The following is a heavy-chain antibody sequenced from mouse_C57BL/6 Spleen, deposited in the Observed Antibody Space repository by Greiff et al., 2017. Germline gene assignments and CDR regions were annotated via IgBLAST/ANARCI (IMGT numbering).Heavy chain of an antibody. J-gene: IGHJ3*01. CDR1: GFTFSDYY. D-gene: IGHD2-4*01. CDR3: ARRDYDYSWFAY. V-gene: IGHV5-12*01. Sequence: EVKVEESGGGLVQPGGSLKLSCAASGFTFSDYYMYWVRQTPEKRLEWVAYISNGGGSTYYPDTVKGRFTISRDNAKNTLYLQMSRLKSEDTAMYYCARRDYDYSWFAYWGQGTLVTVSA. CDR2: ISNGGGST.